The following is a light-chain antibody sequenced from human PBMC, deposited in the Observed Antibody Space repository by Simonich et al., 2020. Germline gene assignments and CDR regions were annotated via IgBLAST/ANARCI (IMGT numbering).Light chain of an antibody. CDR3: QQYNNWWT. Sequence: EIVMTQSPATLSVSPGERATLSCRASQSVSSNLAGYQQKPGQAPRLLIYGASTRATGIPARFSGSGSGTGFTLTISRLQSEDFAVYYCQQYNNWWTFGQGTKVEIK. CDR2: GAS. V-gene: IGKV3-15*01. CDR1: QSVSSN. J-gene: IGKJ1*01.